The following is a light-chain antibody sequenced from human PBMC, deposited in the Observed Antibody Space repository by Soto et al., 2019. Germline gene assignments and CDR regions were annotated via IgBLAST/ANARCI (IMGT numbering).Light chain of an antibody. Sequence: QSVLTQPASVSGSPGQSITISFTGTSSDVGGYNYVSWYQHHPGKAPKLLIYDVNNRPSGVSDRFSGSKSGNTASLTISGLQTEDEADYYCSSYTSIITVVFGGGTKLTV. CDR2: DVN. CDR1: SSDVGGYNY. J-gene: IGLJ2*01. CDR3: SSYTSIITVV. V-gene: IGLV2-14*01.